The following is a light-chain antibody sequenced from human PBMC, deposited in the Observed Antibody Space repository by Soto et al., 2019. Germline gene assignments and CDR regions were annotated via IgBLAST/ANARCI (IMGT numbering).Light chain of an antibody. CDR2: DAS. Sequence: EIVLTQSPATLSLSPGERATLSCRASQSVSSYLAWYPHKPGKAPRLLIYDASNRATGIPARFSGSGSGTDFTLTISSLEPEDFAVYYCQQRSNWPPITFGQGTRLEIK. J-gene: IGKJ5*01. CDR1: QSVSSY. CDR3: QQRSNWPPIT. V-gene: IGKV3-11*01.